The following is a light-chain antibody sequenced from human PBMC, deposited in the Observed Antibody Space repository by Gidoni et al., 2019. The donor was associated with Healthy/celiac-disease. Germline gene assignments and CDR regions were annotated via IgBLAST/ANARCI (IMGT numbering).Light chain of an antibody. CDR2: KAS. Sequence: DIQMTQSPSTLSASVGDRVTITCRASQSISSWLAWYQQKPGKAPNLLIYKASSLESWVPSRFSGSGSGTEFTLTISSLQPDDFATYYCQQYNSYSYTFGQGTKLEIK. V-gene: IGKV1-5*03. CDR1: QSISSW. J-gene: IGKJ2*01. CDR3: QQYNSYSYT.